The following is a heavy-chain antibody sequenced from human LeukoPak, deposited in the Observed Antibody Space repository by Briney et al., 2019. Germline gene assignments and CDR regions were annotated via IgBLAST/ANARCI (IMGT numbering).Heavy chain of an antibody. Sequence: SETLSLTCAVYGGSFSGYYWSWIRQPPGKGLEWIGEINHSGSTNYNPSLKSRVTISVDTSKNQFSLKLSSVTAADTAVYYCARKGGSSTRTYGDPFDYWGQGTLVTVSS. D-gene: IGHD4-17*01. CDR1: GGSFSGYY. J-gene: IGHJ4*02. CDR3: ARKGGSSTRTYGDPFDY. V-gene: IGHV4-34*01. CDR2: INHSGST.